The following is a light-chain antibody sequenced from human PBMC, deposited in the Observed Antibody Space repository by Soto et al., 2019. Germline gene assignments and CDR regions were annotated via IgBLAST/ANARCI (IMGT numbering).Light chain of an antibody. J-gene: IGLJ2*01. CDR1: SGHSSYG. Sequence: QLVLTQSPSASASLGASVKLTCTLSSGHSSYGIAWHQQQPDKGPRYLMNLNTDGSHTKGDGIPDRFSGSSSGAERYLTISSLQSEDEADYYCQTWDTGTRVFGGGTKLTVL. CDR3: QTWDTGTRV. CDR2: LNTDGSH. V-gene: IGLV4-69*01.